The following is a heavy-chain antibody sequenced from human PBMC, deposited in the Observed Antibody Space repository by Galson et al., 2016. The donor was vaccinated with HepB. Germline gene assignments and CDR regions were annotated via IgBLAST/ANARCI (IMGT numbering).Heavy chain of an antibody. V-gene: IGHV4-39*07. Sequence: SETLSLTCSVSGGSISSSSFYWGWVRQPPGKGLEWIGNIDYSGSTYYMPSLKSRVTMSVDTSKNQFSLRLSSVTAADTAVYYCASGPRLSRFLAWIFDWYFDLWGRGTLVTVSS. CDR3: ASGPRLSRFLAWIFDWYFDL. CDR2: IDYSGST. D-gene: IGHD3-3*01. CDR1: GGSISSSSFY. J-gene: IGHJ2*01.